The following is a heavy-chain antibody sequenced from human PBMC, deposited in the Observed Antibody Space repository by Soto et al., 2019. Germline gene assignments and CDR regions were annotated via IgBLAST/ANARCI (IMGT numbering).Heavy chain of an antibody. CDR1: GFTFSNYW. D-gene: IGHD3-10*01. CDR2: SKFDGSRT. CDR3: ARDEGNALVGGYDK. V-gene: IGHV3-74*01. J-gene: IGHJ4*02. Sequence: PGGSLRLSCAASGFTFSNYWMHWVRQSPTKGLVWVSSSKFDGSRTFYADSVQGRFTISRDNSKNTVYLQMSSLRAEDTAVYSCARDEGNALVGGYDKWGKGTLVTVSS.